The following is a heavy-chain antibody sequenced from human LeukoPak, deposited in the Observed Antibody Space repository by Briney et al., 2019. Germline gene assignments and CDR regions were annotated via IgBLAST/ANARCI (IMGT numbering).Heavy chain of an antibody. CDR3: ARGRDGYKRYDY. V-gene: IGHV4-34*01. J-gene: IGHJ4*02. CDR2: INHSGST. Sequence: SETLSLTCAVYGGSFSGYYWSWIRQPPGKGLEWIGEINHSGSTNYNPSLKSRVTISVDTSKNQFSLKLSSVTAADTAVYYCARGRDGYKRYDYWGQGTLVTASS. CDR1: GGSFSGYY. D-gene: IGHD5-12*01.